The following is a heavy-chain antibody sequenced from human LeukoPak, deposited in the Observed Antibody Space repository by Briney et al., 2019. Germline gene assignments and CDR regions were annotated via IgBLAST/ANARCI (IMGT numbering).Heavy chain of an antibody. CDR3: AKATLRFLEWATANEYYFEY. J-gene: IGHJ4*02. CDR2: ISVSGGNT. V-gene: IGHV3-23*01. CDR1: GFTFSSYA. D-gene: IGHD3-3*01. Sequence: GGSLRLSCAASGFTFSSYAMSWVRQAPGKGLEWDSAISVSGGNTYYADSVKGRFTISRDNSKNTLYLQMNSLRAEDTAVYYCAKATLRFLEWATANEYYFEYWGQGTLVTVSS.